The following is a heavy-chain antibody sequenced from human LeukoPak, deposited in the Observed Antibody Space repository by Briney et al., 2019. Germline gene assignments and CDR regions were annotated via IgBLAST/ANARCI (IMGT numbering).Heavy chain of an antibody. J-gene: IGHJ5*02. V-gene: IGHV4-59*01. CDR2: IYYSGST. D-gene: IGHD6-6*01. CDR3: ARLDEGLDL. Sequence: SETLSLTCTVSGGSINSYYWSWIRQPPGKGLEWIGYIYYSGSTNYNPSLKSRVTISVDTSKNQFSLKLSSVTAADTAVYYCARLDEGLDLWGQGTLVTVSS. CDR1: GGSINSYY.